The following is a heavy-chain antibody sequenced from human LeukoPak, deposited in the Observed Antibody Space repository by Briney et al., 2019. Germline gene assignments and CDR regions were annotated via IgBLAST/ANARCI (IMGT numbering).Heavy chain of an antibody. CDR1: GFTFDDYA. Sequence: GRSLRLSCAASGFTFDDYAMHWVRQAPGKGLEWVSGISWNSGSIGYADSVKGRFTISRDNAKNSLYLQMNSLRAEDMALYYCAKEYLVRGAYPGDAFDIWGQGTMVTVSS. CDR2: ISWNSGSI. J-gene: IGHJ3*02. D-gene: IGHD4-17*01. CDR3: AKEYLVRGAYPGDAFDI. V-gene: IGHV3-9*03.